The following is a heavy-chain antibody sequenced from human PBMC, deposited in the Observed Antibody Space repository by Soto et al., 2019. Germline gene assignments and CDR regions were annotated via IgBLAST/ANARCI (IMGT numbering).Heavy chain of an antibody. CDR2: INQDGSGT. D-gene: IGHD6-19*01. J-gene: IGHJ4*02. Sequence: GGSLRLSCIAPEFTFISSFMGWVRQAPGKGLEWLANINQDGSGTYYVDSVKGRFTISRDNAKNSLYLQMSSLRAEDTAVYYCARDLRGSGRYFFGHCGQGTLVTVCS. CDR3: ARDLRGSGRYFFGH. V-gene: IGHV3-7*03. CDR1: EFTFISSF.